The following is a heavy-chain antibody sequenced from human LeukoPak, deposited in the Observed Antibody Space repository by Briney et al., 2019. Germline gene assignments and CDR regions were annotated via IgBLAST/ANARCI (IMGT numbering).Heavy chain of an antibody. J-gene: IGHJ1*01. CDR1: GFTFISSA. CDR3: AKLGYSSSWHVEH. V-gene: IGHV3-23*01. Sequence: PGGSLRLSYAASGFTFISSAMSWVRQAPGKGLEWVSAISSSGGSTYYASSVKGRFTISRDNSKNTLFLQVNRLRDEDTALYYCAKLGYSSSWHVEHWGQGTLVTVSS. CDR2: ISSSGGST. D-gene: IGHD2-2*01.